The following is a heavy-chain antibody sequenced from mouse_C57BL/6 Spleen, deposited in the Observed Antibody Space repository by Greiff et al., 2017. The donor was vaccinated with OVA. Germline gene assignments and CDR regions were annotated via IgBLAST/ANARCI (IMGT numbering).Heavy chain of an antibody. V-gene: IGHV1-26*01. CDR2: INPNNGGT. J-gene: IGHJ4*01. D-gene: IGHD2-4*01. CDR1: GYTFTDYY. CDR3: ARGPFDYDSAMDY. Sequence: EVQLQQSGPELVKPGASVKISCKASGYTFTDYYMNWVKQSPGKSLEWIGDINPNNGGTSYNQKFKGKATLTVDKSSSTAYMELRSLTSEDSAVYYCARGPFDYDSAMDYWGQGTSVTVSS.